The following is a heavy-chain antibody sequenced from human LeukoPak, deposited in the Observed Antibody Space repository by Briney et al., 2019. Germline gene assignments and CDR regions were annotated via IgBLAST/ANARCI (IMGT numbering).Heavy chain of an antibody. V-gene: IGHV4-34*01. D-gene: IGHD2-2*01. CDR1: GGSFSGYY. CDR2: INHSGST. CDR3: ASFSLSSSSVDY. Sequence: ASETLSLTCAVYGGSFSGYYWRWIRQPPGKGLEWIGEINHSGSTNYNPSLKSRVTISVDTSKNQFCQKLSSVTAADTAVYYCASFSLSSSSVDYWGRGTLVTVSS. J-gene: IGHJ4*02.